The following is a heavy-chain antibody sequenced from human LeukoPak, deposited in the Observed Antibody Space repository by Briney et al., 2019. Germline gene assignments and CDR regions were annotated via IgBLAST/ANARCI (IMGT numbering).Heavy chain of an antibody. CDR1: GFTFSSYA. V-gene: IGHV3-23*01. J-gene: IGHJ5*02. CDR2: ISGSGGST. CDR3: AKPITIFGVVTEANWFDP. D-gene: IGHD3-3*01. Sequence: TGGYLRLSCAASGFTFSSYAMSWVRQAPGKGLEWVSAISGSGGSTYYADSVKGRFTISRDNSKNTLYLQMNSLRAEDTAVYYCAKPITIFGVVTEANWFDPWGQGTLVTVSS.